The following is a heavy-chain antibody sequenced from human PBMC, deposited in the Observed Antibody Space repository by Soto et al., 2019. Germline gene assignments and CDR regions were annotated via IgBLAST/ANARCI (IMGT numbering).Heavy chain of an antibody. CDR3: EREGQWLAPDAFDI. V-gene: IGHV6-1*01. J-gene: IGHJ3*02. D-gene: IGHD3-22*01. CDR2: TYYRSKWYN. CDR1: WYSGSSNSVA. Sequence: SQTLSLTCDISWYSGSSNSVAWYRISPSPSRGLGWLGRTYYRSKWYNYYAVSVKSRITINPDTSKNQFSLPLNSVPPEDTAVYYCEREGQWLAPDAFDIWGQGTMVTVSS.